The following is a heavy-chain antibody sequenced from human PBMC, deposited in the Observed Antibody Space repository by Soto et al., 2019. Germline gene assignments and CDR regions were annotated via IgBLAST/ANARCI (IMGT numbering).Heavy chain of an antibody. CDR1: GGSISSYY. D-gene: IGHD3-3*01. J-gene: IGHJ6*02. Sequence: SETLSLTCTVSGGSISSYYWSWIRQPAGKGLEWIGRIYTSGSTNYNPSLKSRVTMSVDTSKNQFSLKLSSVTAADTAVYYCARALRSGTYYSYYYGMDVWGQGTTVTVS. CDR3: ARALRSGTYYSYYYGMDV. CDR2: IYTSGST. V-gene: IGHV4-4*07.